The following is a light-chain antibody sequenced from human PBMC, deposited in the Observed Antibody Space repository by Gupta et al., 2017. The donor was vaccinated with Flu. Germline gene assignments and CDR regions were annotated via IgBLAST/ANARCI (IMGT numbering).Light chain of an antibody. Sequence: EIMLTQSPATLSVSLGERVTVSCRASQSISNNLAWYQQKPGQPPRLLIYNSYTRATDIPARFIGAGSGTDFTLTIDSLRSEDFAVYYCQHYSYRPPWTFGPGTKVDLK. CDR2: NSY. J-gene: IGKJ1*01. CDR1: QSISNN. CDR3: QHYSYRPPWT. V-gene: IGKV3-15*01.